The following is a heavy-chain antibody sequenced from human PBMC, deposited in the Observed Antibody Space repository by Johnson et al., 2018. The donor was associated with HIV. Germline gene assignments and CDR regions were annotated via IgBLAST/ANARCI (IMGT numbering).Heavy chain of an antibody. D-gene: IGHD6-19*01. CDR3: AREMGWEDAFDI. J-gene: IGHJ3*02. Sequence: VQLVESGGGVVRPGGSLRLSCAASGFTFDDYGMSWIRQAPGKGLEWVSYISSSGSAIYYADSVKGRFTISRDNAKNSLSLQMTSLRAEDTAVYYCAREMGWEDAFDIWGQGTMVTVSS. V-gene: IGHV3-11*04. CDR2: ISSSGSAI. CDR1: GFTFDDYG.